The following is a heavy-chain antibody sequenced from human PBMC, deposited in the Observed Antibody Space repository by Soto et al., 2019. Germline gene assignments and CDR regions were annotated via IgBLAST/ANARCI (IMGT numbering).Heavy chain of an antibody. J-gene: IGHJ4*02. V-gene: IGHV1-18*01. CDR1: GYTFTSYG. D-gene: IGHD3-22*01. CDR3: ARGEFTYYDTSGYYSLFDY. Sequence: ASVKVSCKASGYTFTSYGTSWVRQAPGQGLEWMGWISAYNGNTNYAQKFQGRVTMTTDTSTSTAYMELRSLRSDDTAVYYCARGEFTYYDTSGYYSLFDYWGQGTLVTVSS. CDR2: ISAYNGNT.